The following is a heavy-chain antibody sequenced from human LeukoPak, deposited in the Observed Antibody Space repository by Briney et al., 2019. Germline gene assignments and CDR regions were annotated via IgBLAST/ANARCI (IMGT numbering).Heavy chain of an antibody. CDR1: GYTFTGYY. Sequence: GASVKVSCKASGYTFTGYYMHWVRQAPGQGLEWMGWISAYNGNTNYAQKVQGRVTMTRDTSTSTAYMELRSLRSDDTAVYYCARDGHRRYHYDSSGREDAFDIWGQGTMVTVSS. CDR2: ISAYNGNT. CDR3: ARDGHRRYHYDSSGREDAFDI. V-gene: IGHV1-18*04. D-gene: IGHD3-22*01. J-gene: IGHJ3*02.